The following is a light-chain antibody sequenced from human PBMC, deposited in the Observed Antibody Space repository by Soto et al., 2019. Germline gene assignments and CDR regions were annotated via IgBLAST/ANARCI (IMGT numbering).Light chain of an antibody. CDR2: DAS. CDR1: QSVSRY. J-gene: IGKJ4*01. V-gene: IGKV3-11*01. Sequence: EIVLTQSPATLSLSPGERATLSCRASQSVSRYLAWYQQKPGQAPRLLIYDASNRATGIPARFSGSGSGTAFTLTISSLEPADFAVYHCQRRSAWPSTFGGGTNV. CDR3: QRRSAWPST.